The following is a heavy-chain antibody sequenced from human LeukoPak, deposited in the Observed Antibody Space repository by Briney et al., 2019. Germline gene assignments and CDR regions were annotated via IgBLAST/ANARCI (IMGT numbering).Heavy chain of an antibody. CDR3: AKAGWYSAKTYATYDDAYDI. V-gene: IGHV3-23*01. Sequence: GGSLRLSCVASGFTFKNYGMSWVRQAPGKGLEWVSAISAGGGTTYYANSVKGRFTISRDNSNKKLFLQMNSLRAGDTAVYYCAKAGWYSAKTYATYDDAYDIWGQGTMVTVSS. J-gene: IGHJ3*02. D-gene: IGHD1-26*01. CDR2: ISAGGGTT. CDR1: GFTFKNYG.